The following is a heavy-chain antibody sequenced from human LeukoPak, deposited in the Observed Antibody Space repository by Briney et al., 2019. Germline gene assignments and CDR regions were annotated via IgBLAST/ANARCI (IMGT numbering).Heavy chain of an antibody. Sequence: PGGSLRLSCAVSEFTFDEYAMHWVRQAPGKGLEWVSGISWNSGLIDYADSVKGRFTISRDNAKNSLYLQMNSLKAEDTAFYYCAKVGIFGLVTYYFDYWGQGTLVTVSS. CDR3: AKVGIFGLVTYYFDY. D-gene: IGHD3/OR15-3a*01. J-gene: IGHJ4*02. CDR1: EFTFDEYA. V-gene: IGHV3-9*01. CDR2: ISWNSGLI.